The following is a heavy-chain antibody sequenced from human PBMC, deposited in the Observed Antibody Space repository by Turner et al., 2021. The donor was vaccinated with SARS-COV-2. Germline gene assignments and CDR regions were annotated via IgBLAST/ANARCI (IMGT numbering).Heavy chain of an antibody. V-gene: IGHV1-69*04. CDR3: ARAKFYYYDSSGYQYYFDY. Sequence: QVQLVQSGAEVKKPGSSVKVSCKASGGTFSSYAINWVRQAPGQGLEWMGRIIPILGIANYAQKFQGRVTITADKSTSTAYMELSSLRSEDTAVYYCARAKFYYYDSSGYQYYFDYWGQGTLVTVS. J-gene: IGHJ4*02. D-gene: IGHD3-22*01. CDR2: IIPILGIA. CDR1: GGTFSSYA.